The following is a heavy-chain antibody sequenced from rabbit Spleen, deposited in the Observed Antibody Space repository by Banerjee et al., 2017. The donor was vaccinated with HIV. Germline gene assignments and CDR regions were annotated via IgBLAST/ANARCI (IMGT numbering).Heavy chain of an antibody. Sequence: QSLEESGGDLVKPGASLTLTCTASGFSFSSSYDMSWVRQAPGKGLEWIAYVYTGSGNTWYASWVNGRFTCSKTSSTTVTLQMTRLTAADTATYFCARDTSSSFSSYGMDLWGPGTLVTVS. J-gene: IGHJ6*01. CDR2: VYTGSGNT. D-gene: IGHD1-1*01. CDR3: ARDTSSSFSSYGMDL. CDR1: GFSFSSSYD. V-gene: IGHV1S40*01.